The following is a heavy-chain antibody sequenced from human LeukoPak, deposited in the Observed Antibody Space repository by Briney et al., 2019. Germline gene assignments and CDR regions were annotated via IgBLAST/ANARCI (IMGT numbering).Heavy chain of an antibody. V-gene: IGHV3-7*03. CDR2: IKQDGSEK. J-gene: IGHJ6*02. Sequence: GGSLRLSCAASGFPFNRYWLSWVRQAPGKGLEWVANIKQDGSEKYYVDSVKGRFTISRDNGKNSLYLQMNSMRAEDTAVYYCARERGTIFGVVIINGGMDVWGQGTTVTVSS. D-gene: IGHD3-3*01. CDR1: GFPFNRYW. CDR3: ARERGTIFGVVIINGGMDV.